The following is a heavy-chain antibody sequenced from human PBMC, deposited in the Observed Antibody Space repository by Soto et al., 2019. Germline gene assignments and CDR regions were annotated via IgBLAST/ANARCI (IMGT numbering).Heavy chain of an antibody. CDR3: ARQARDDYIWGSYRSPFDY. Sequence: QLQLQESGPGLVKPSETLSLTCTVSGGSISSSSYYWGWIRQPPGKGLEWIGSIYYSGSTYYNPSLKRRVTISADTSKNQLSLKLSSVTAADTAVYYCARQARDDYIWGSYRSPFDYWGQGTLVTVSS. D-gene: IGHD3-16*02. J-gene: IGHJ4*02. CDR2: IYYSGST. V-gene: IGHV4-39*01. CDR1: GGSISSSSYY.